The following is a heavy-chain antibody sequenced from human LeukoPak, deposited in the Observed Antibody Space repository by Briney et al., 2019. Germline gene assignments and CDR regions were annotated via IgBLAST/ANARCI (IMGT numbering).Heavy chain of an antibody. D-gene: IGHD3-3*01. CDR1: GYSFINHP. CDR2: FNTVNGRT. V-gene: IGHV1-3*04. Sequence: ASVKVSCKTSGYSFINHPIHWVRQAPGQRLEWMGWFNTVNGRTKYSQKFQGRVTITGDTSASTAYMELRSLRSEDTAVYFCAIWAGTPADYFSGPLDYWGQGTLVTVSS. J-gene: IGHJ4*02. CDR3: AIWAGTPADYFSGPLDY.